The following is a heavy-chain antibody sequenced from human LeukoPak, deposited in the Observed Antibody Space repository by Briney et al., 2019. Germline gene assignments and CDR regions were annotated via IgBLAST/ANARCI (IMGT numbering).Heavy chain of an antibody. CDR2: IKEDGSVK. J-gene: IGHJ1*01. D-gene: IGHD3-16*01. Sequence: GGSLRLSCAASGFRFSNSRMSWFRQTPRKELEWLGNIKEDGSVKYYLDSMKGRFTISTDNTPSSVFLQMNSLRAEDTAIYCCVRDYVWGTSEPDNWGQGNLVTVTS. CDR3: VRDYVWGTSEPDN. CDR1: GFRFSNSR. V-gene: IGHV3-7*01.